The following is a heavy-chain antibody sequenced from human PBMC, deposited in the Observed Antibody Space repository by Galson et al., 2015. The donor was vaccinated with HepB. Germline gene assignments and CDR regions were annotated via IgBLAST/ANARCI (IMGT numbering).Heavy chain of an antibody. CDR2: VSGDGSGT. D-gene: IGHD2-21*02. J-gene: IGHJ4*02. Sequence: SLRLSCAASGFTFNSYIVSWVRHAPGKGLEWVSRVSGDGSGTNYADAVRGRFTISRDNSGNTLYLQMNGLRAEDTAVYYCAKGGVTVTAIDHWGQGTLVTVSS. V-gene: IGHV3-23*01. CDR3: AKGGVTVTAIDH. CDR1: GFTFNSYI.